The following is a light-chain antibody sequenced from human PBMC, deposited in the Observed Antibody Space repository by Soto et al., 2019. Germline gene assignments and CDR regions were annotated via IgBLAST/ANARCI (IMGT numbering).Light chain of an antibody. CDR2: DAS. CDR3: QQRSELMYT. J-gene: IGKJ2*01. CDR1: QSVSSY. V-gene: IGKV3-11*01. Sequence: DIVLTQSPATLSLSPGERATLSCRASQSVSSYLAWYQQKPGQAPRLLIYDASARATGIPARFSGSGSGTDFTLTISSLEPEDFAVYYCQQRSELMYTFGQGTKLEIK.